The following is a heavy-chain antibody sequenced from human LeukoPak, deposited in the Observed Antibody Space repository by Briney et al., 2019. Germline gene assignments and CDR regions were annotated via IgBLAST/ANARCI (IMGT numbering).Heavy chain of an antibody. D-gene: IGHD3-16*01. CDR1: GYTFTGYY. CDR2: INPNSGDT. J-gene: IGHJ4*02. V-gene: IGHV1-2*02. CDR3: ARDVWGVGAPRLDY. Sequence: ASVKVSCKASGYTFTGYYMHWVRQAPGQGLEWMGWINPNSGDTNFAQKFQGRVTMTRDTSISTAYMELSRLRSDDTAVFYCARDVWGVGAPRLDYWGRGTLVTVSS.